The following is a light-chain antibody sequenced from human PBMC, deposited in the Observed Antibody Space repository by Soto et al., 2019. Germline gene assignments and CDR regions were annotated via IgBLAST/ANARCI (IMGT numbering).Light chain of an antibody. CDR2: AAS. V-gene: IGKV1-27*01. CDR1: QGINNY. CDR3: QKFNNVPT. Sequence: DVQLTQSPSSLSASVGDRVTITCRASQGINNYLAWYQQKPGKVPNLLIYAASTLQSGVPSRFSGSGSGTDFPLIISRLPHEDVATYYCQKFNNVPTFGEGTKVEI. J-gene: IGKJ4*01.